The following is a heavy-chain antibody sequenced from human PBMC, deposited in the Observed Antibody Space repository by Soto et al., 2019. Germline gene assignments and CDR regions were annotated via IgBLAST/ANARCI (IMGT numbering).Heavy chain of an antibody. D-gene: IGHD6-19*01. CDR1: SGSITSVNSY. Sequence: SETLSLTCTVSSGSITSVNSYWSWIRQFPGKGLEWIGYIYYSGSSYYNPSLKGRVTISEDTSKKQFSLKLNSVTAADTAVCYCARGSSGWSSIRLDDWGQGTLVTVSS. V-gene: IGHV4-31*03. J-gene: IGHJ4*02. CDR2: IYYSGSS. CDR3: ARGSSGWSSIRLDD.